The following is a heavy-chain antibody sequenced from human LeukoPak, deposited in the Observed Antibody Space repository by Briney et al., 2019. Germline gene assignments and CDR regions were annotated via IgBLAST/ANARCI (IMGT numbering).Heavy chain of an antibody. V-gene: IGHV3-21*01. CDR3: ARDRGYSGSYYAY. Sequence: GGSLRLSGAASGFTFSSYSMNWVRQAPGKGLEWVSSISSSSSYIYYADSVKGRFTISRDNSKNTLYLQMNSLRAEDTAVYYCARDRGYSGSYYAYWGQGTLVTVSS. J-gene: IGHJ4*02. CDR1: GFTFSSYS. D-gene: IGHD1-26*01. CDR2: ISSSSSYI.